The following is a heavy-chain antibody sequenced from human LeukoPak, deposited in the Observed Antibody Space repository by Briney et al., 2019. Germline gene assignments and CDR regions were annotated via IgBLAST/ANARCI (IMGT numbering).Heavy chain of an antibody. D-gene: IGHD3-9*01. CDR2: ISSSSSYI. V-gene: IGHV3-21*01. CDR3: ARDSYYDILTGYYRWSWYFDY. CDR1: GFTFSSYS. Sequence: GGSLRLSCAASGFTFSSYSMNWVRQAPGEGLEWVSSISSSSSYIYYADSVKGRFTISRDNAKNSLYLQMNSLRAEDTAVYYCARDSYYDILTGYYRWSWYFDYGGQGTLVTVSS. J-gene: IGHJ4*02.